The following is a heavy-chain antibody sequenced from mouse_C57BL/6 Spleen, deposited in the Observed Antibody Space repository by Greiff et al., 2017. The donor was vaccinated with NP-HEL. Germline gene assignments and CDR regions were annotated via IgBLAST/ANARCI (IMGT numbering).Heavy chain of an antibody. Sequence: EVKLMESGPGLVKPSQSLSLTCSVTGYSITSGYYWNWIRQFPGNKLEWMGYISYDGSNNYNPSLKNRISITRDTSKNQFFLKLNSVTTEDTATYYCASRGYYGDFDYWGQGTTLTVSS. D-gene: IGHD1-1*01. J-gene: IGHJ2*01. CDR1: GYSITSGYY. CDR2: ISYDGSN. CDR3: ASRGYYGDFDY. V-gene: IGHV3-6*01.